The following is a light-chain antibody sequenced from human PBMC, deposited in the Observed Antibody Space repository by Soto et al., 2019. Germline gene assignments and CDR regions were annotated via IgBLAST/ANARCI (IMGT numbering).Light chain of an antibody. CDR2: GAS. V-gene: IGKV3-20*01. Sequence: EIEMTQSPGTLSLSPGERATLSCRASQSVSSSYLAWYQQKPGQAPSLLIYGASSRATGVPDRFSGSGSGTDFTLTISRLEPEDFAVYYCQQYGSSLFTFGPGTKVDIK. J-gene: IGKJ3*01. CDR1: QSVSSSY. CDR3: QQYGSSLFT.